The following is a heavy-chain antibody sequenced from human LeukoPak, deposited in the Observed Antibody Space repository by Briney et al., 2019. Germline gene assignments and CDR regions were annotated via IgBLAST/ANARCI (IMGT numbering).Heavy chain of an antibody. V-gene: IGHV1-69*04. CDR2: IIPILGIA. CDR1: GGTFSSYA. CDR3: ARVDTAMVIDY. D-gene: IGHD5-18*01. J-gene: IGHJ4*02. Sequence: ASVKVSCKASGGTFSSYAISWVRQAPGQGLEWMGRIIPILGIANYAQKFQGRVTITADKSTSTAYMELSGLRSEDTAVYYCARVDTAMVIDYWGQGTLVTVSS.